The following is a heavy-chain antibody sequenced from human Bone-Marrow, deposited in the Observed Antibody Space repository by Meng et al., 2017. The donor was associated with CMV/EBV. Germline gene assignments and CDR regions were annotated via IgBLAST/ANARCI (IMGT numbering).Heavy chain of an antibody. CDR1: GFTFSNAW. CDR3: TTEPVSTSYYDFLNGPKGAFDI. V-gene: IGHV3-15*01. D-gene: IGHD3-3*01. CDR2: IKSKTDGGKT. Sequence: GESLKISCAASGFTFSNAWLSWVRQAPGKGPEWVGRIKSKTDGGKTDYAAHVKGRFTISRDDSKNTLYLQMNSLKTEDTAVYYCTTEPVSTSYYDFLNGPKGAFDIWGQGTMVTVSS. J-gene: IGHJ3*02.